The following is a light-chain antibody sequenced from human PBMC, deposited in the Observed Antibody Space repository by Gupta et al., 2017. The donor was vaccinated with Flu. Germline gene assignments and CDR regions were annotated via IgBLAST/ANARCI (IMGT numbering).Light chain of an antibody. V-gene: IGKV4-1*01. J-gene: IGKJ2*01. CDR2: WAS. Sequence: DIVMTQSPDSLAECLGERATINCKSSQSILSRSNNKNYLNWFQQKPGQPPKLLIYWASIRESGVPDRFSGSGSETDFTLTISNLQAEDVAVYYCQEYYMSPYTFGQGTKLEIK. CDR1: QSILSRSNNKNY. CDR3: QEYYMSPYT.